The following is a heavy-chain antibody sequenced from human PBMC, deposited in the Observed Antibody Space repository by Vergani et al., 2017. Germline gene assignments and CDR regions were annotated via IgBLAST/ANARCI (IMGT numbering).Heavy chain of an antibody. CDR3: ARVGGVVGTNDLYYFDY. Sequence: QVQLVQSGAEVKKPGASVKVSCKASGYTFTGYYIHWVRQAPGQGLEWMGRINPNNGGTNSAQKFQGRVTMTRDMSITTASMELSSLTSDDTALYYCARVGGVVGTNDLYYFDYWGQGTLVTVSS. D-gene: IGHD1-26*01. J-gene: IGHJ4*02. V-gene: IGHV1-2*06. CDR1: GYTFTGYY. CDR2: INPNNGGT.